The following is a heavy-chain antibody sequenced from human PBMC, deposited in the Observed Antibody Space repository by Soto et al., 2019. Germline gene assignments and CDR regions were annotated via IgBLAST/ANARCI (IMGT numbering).Heavy chain of an antibody. CDR3: ARDGLRHSSGWYAFDI. CDR2: ISSSGSTI. V-gene: IGHV3-11*01. CDR1: GFTFSDYY. J-gene: IGHJ3*02. Sequence: GGSLRLSCAASGFTFSDYYMSWIRQAPGKGLEWVSYISSSGSTIYYADSVKGRFTISRDNAKNSLYLQMNSLRVEDTAVYYCARDGLRHSSGWYAFDIWGQGTMVTVSS. D-gene: IGHD6-19*01.